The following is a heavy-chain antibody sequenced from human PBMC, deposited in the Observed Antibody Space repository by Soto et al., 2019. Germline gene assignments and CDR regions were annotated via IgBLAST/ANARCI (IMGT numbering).Heavy chain of an antibody. CDR1: GYTFTSYA. D-gene: IGHD1-1*01. Sequence: ASVKVTCKDSGYTFTSYAMRWVRQATGQRLEWMGWINAGNSNTKYSQKFQGRVTITRDTSASTAYMELSSLRSEDTSVYYCALSLRAYNLLYLGYWGQGTLVTVSS. V-gene: IGHV1-3*01. J-gene: IGHJ4*02. CDR2: INAGNSNT. CDR3: ALSLRAYNLLYLGY.